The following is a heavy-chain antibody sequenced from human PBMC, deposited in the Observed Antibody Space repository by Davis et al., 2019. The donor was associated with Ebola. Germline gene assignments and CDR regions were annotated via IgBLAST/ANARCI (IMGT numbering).Heavy chain of an antibody. CDR1: GFSFSSYG. D-gene: IGHD1-26*01. Sequence: GESLKISCAASGFSFSSYGMHWVRQAPGKGLEWVSDISSGGGAPYYADSVKGRFTTFRDNPKNTLYLQMNSLRAEDTALYYCASGDGRGRSYDMDVWGQGTTVTVSS. CDR3: ASGDGRGRSYDMDV. V-gene: IGHV3-23*01. J-gene: IGHJ6*02. CDR2: ISSGGGAP.